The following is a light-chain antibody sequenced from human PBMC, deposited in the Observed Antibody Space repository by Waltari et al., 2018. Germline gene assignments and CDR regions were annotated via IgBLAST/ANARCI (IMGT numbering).Light chain of an antibody. J-gene: IGKJ5*01. Sequence: EIVLTQSPGTVSLSPGERATLSCRASQRGTNNYLAWYQQTPCLPSMLLMYGASTRAPGIPDRFSGSWSGTDVTLTISRLEPEDFAVYYCQQYGSSPTFGQGTRLEIK. CDR1: QRGTNNY. V-gene: IGKV3-20*01. CDR2: GAS. CDR3: QQYGSSPT.